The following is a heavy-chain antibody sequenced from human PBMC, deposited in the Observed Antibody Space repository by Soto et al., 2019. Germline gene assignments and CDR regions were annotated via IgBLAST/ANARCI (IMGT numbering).Heavy chain of an antibody. J-gene: IGHJ4*02. D-gene: IGHD3-9*01. Sequence: PSETLSLTCAVYGGSFSGYYWSWIRQPPGKGLEWIGEINHSGSTNYNPSLKSRVTISVDTSKNQFSLKLSSVTAADTALYYCARGGWLLSFDYWGQGTLVTVSS. CDR2: INHSGST. V-gene: IGHV4-34*01. CDR1: GGSFSGYY. CDR3: ARGGWLLSFDY.